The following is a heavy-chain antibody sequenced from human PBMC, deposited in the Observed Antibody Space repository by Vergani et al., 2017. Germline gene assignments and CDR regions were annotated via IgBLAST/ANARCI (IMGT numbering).Heavy chain of an antibody. D-gene: IGHD2-21*01. J-gene: IGHJ3*01. V-gene: IGHV4-59*02. CDR1: GASVNSYY. CDR2: VSFRGDT. CDR3: ARDGGEYDKDALDV. Sequence: QVKLQESGPGLVKPSETLSLTCTVSGASVNSYYWSWIRQPPGKGLEWMGYVSFRGDTLHDPSVKGRMTISLNTSSNQFSLYLTSVTAADTAVYYCARDGGEYDKDALDVWGQGTKVTVTS.